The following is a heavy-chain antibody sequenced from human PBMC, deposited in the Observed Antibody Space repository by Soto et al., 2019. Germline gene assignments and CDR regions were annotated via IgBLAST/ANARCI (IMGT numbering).Heavy chain of an antibody. V-gene: IGHV4-31*03. D-gene: IGHD3-22*01. CDR2: ISYSGST. CDR3: APADYDSSGYYGGFDY. CDR1: GGSINSGGYY. J-gene: IGHJ4*02. Sequence: QVQLQESGPGLVKPSQTLSLTCTISGGSINSGGYYWSWIRQHPGKGLEWIGYISYSGSTYYNPSLKSRVTISVDTSKNPLSLKLSSVTAADTAVYYCAPADYDSSGYYGGFDYWGQGTLVTVSS.